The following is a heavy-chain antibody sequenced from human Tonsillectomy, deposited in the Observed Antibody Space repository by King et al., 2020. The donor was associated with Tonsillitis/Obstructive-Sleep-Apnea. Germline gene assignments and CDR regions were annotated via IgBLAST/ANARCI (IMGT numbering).Heavy chain of an antibody. J-gene: IGHJ6*03. CDR2: ISRSGNTI. CDR1: GFTFSDYY. V-gene: IGHV3-11*01. CDR3: SREMGAVVVPTYFCMDV. Sequence: VQLVESGGGLVKPGGSLRLSCAASGFTFSDYYMSWIRQAPGKGLEWVSAISRSGNTIDYADSVKGRFTISRDNAKNSLYLQMNSLRDEDTAVYYCSREMGAVVVPTYFCMDVWGKGTTVTVSS. D-gene: IGHD2-2*01.